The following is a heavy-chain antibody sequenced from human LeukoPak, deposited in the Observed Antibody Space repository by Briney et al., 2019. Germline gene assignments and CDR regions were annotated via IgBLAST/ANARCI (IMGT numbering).Heavy chain of an antibody. CDR2: ISGSSSYI. CDR3: ARDQSSVAVTTYNWFDP. V-gene: IGHV3-21*01. J-gene: IGHJ5*02. Sequence: PGGSLRLSCAASGFTFSSYSMNWIRQAPGKGLEWVSSISGSSSYIYYADSVKGRFTIARANAKNSLYLQMNSLRAEDTAVYYCARDQSSVAVTTYNWFDPWGQGTLVTVSS. D-gene: IGHD6-19*01. CDR1: GFTFSSYS.